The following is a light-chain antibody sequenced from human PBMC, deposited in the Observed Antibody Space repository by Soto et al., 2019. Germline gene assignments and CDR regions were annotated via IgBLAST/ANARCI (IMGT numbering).Light chain of an antibody. CDR3: QQYDNLPLT. V-gene: IGKV1-33*01. CDR2: DAS. J-gene: IGKJ4*01. Sequence: DIQMTQSPSSLSASIGDRVTITCRASQGIRNYLNWFQQKPGKAPKPLIYDASNLSTGVPSRFSRSGSGTDFTLSISSLQPEDTATYYCQQYDNLPLTFGGGTKVEIK. CDR1: QGIRNY.